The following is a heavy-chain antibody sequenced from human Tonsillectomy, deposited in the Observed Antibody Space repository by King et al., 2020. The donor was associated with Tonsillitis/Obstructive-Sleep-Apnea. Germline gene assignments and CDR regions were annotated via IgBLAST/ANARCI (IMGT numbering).Heavy chain of an antibody. J-gene: IGHJ3*02. Sequence: VQLVESGAEVKKPGESLKISCEGSGYSFTNYWIAWVRQMPGKGLEWMGIIYPGDSDTRYSPSFEGQVTISADKSISATYLQWSSLKASDTAMYFCARRRGAGDTLGAFDIWGQGTMVTVSS. V-gene: IGHV5-51*03. CDR1: GYSFTNYW. CDR3: ARRRGAGDTLGAFDI. CDR2: IYPGDSDT. D-gene: IGHD3-16*01.